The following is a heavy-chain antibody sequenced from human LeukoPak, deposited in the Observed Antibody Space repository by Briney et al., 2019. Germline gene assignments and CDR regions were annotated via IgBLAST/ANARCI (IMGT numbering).Heavy chain of an antibody. CDR2: IYHSESA. V-gene: IGHV4-4*02. CDR3: AREGGPYRPLDY. CDR1: GGSISSSNW. J-gene: IGHJ4*02. Sequence: SGTLSLTCADSGGSISSSNWWSWVRQSPGKGLEWIGEIYHSESANYNPSLKSRVTISVDKSKNHFSLKLTSVTAADAAVYYCAREGGPYRPLDYSGQGTLVTVSS.